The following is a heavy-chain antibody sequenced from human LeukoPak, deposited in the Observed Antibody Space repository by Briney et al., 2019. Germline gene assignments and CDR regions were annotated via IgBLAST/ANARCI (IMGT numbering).Heavy chain of an antibody. CDR1: GFTFSSYG. V-gene: IGHV3-33*01. CDR3: AGVRGVIRKNWFDP. J-gene: IGHJ5*02. D-gene: IGHD3-10*01. Sequence: GGSLRLSCAASGFTFSSYGMHWVRQAPGKGLEGAAVIWYDGSNKYYADSVKGRFTISRDNSKNTLYLQMNSLRAEATAVYYCAGVRGVIRKNWFDPWGQETLVTVSS. CDR2: IWYDGSNK.